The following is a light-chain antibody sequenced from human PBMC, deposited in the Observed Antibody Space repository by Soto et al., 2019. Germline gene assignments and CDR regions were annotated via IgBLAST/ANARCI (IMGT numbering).Light chain of an antibody. CDR1: QSVSSSY. CDR3: QQYGSSRT. J-gene: IGKJ1*01. Sequence: EIVLTQSPGTLSLSPGERATLSCRASQSVSSSYLAWYQQKPGQAPRLLISGASSRATGIPDRFSGSGSGTDFTLTISRLEPDDFAVYYCQQYGSSRTFGQGTKVEIK. CDR2: GAS. V-gene: IGKV3-20*01.